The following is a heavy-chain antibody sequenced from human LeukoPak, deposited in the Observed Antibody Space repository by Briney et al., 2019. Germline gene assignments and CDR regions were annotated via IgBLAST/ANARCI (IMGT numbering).Heavy chain of an antibody. CDR3: ASYRYYDSSGYLIYGMDV. J-gene: IGHJ6*02. V-gene: IGHV1-69*04. CDR1: GGTFSSYA. Sequence: SVKVSCKASGGTFSSYAISWVRQAPGQGLEWMGRIIPILGIANYAQKFQGRVTITADKSTSTAYMELSSLRSEDTAVYYCASYRYYDSSGYLIYGMDVWGQGTTVTVSS. D-gene: IGHD3-22*01. CDR2: IIPILGIA.